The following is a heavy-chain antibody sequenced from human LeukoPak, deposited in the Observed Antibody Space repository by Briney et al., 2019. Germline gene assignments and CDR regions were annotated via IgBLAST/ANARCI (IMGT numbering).Heavy chain of an antibody. CDR2: ISGSGGST. J-gene: IGHJ4*02. CDR1: GFTFSSYG. Sequence: GGSLRLSCAASGFTFSSYGMSWVRQALGKGLEWVSAISGSGGSTYYADSVKGRFTISRDNSKNTLYLQMNSLRAEDTAVYYCAKDLTLQVDTAMVFDYWGQGTLVTVSS. V-gene: IGHV3-23*01. D-gene: IGHD5-18*01. CDR3: AKDLTLQVDTAMVFDY.